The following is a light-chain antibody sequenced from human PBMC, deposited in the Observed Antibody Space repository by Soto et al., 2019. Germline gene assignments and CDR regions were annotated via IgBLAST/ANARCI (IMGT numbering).Light chain of an antibody. J-gene: IGKJ1*01. CDR1: QSISSW. CDR3: QQYNNYSWT. Sequence: DVQMTQSPSTLSASLGDRVTITCRASQSISSWLAWYQQKPGKAPKLLIYKASTLESGVPSRFSGSGSAAEFTLTISSLQPDDFATYYCQQYNNYSWTFGQGTKVEIK. V-gene: IGKV1-5*03. CDR2: KAS.